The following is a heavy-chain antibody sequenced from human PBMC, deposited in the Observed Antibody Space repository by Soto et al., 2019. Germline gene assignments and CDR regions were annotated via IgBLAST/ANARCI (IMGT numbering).Heavy chain of an antibody. CDR1: GFTFLSSA. V-gene: IGHV1-58*02. Sequence: QVQLVQSGPEVRKPGTSVKVSCKTSGFTFLSSAMQWVRQARGQRLEWIGWIVVGGGNTNYAQKFEGRVTITRDVSRGKGYVKMSSLRSETRAVYYWAAIPGWLRLDRRAPWGQGTLVTVSS. CDR2: IVVGGGNT. J-gene: IGHJ5*02. CDR3: AAIPGWLRLDRRAP. D-gene: IGHD5-12*01.